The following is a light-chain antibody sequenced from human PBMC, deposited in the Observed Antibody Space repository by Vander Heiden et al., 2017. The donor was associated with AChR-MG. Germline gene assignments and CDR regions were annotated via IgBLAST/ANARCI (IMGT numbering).Light chain of an antibody. CDR1: QSISTW. CDR3: QQYNLYSFT. J-gene: IGKJ2*01. V-gene: IGKV1-5*03. CDR2: EAS. Sequence: IQMPDSPSTLSASVGDRVTITCRASQSISTWLAWYQQKPGKAPNLLIYEASILETGVPSRFSGSGSGTEFTLTISSLQPDDLGTYYCQQYNLYSFTFGQGTKLEIK.